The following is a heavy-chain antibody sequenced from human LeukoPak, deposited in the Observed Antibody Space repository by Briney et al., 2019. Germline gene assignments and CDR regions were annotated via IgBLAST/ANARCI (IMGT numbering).Heavy chain of an antibody. Sequence: ASVKVSCKASGYTFIDYYIHWVRQAPGQGLEWMGWIYPHSGGTNYAQNFQGRVTMTRDTSISTAYMELSWLRSDDTAVYYCARDEMNSSSWHGYFHQWGQGTLVTVAS. J-gene: IGHJ1*01. V-gene: IGHV1-2*02. CDR3: ARDEMNSSSWHGYFHQ. D-gene: IGHD6-13*01. CDR2: IYPHSGGT. CDR1: GYTFIDYY.